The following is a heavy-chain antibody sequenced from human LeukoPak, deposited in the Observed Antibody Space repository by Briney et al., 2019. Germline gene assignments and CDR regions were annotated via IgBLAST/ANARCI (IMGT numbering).Heavy chain of an antibody. CDR2: ISYDGSYK. CDR3: VGGGQSP. J-gene: IGHJ5*02. Sequence: GRSLRLSCAASGFTFSTYSMHWVRQAPGKGLEWVAVISYDGSYKYYEDSVKGRFTISRDNSRNMLYLQMNSLRSEDTGVYYCVGGGQSPWGQGTLVTVSS. V-gene: IGHV3-30*03. D-gene: IGHD3-16*01. CDR1: GFTFSTYS.